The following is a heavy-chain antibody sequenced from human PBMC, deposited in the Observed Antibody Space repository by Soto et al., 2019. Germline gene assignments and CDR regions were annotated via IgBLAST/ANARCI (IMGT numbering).Heavy chain of an antibody. Sequence: PGGSLRLSCSASGFTFSSYAMHWVRQAPGKGLEYVSAISSNGGSTYYADSVKGRFTISRDNSKNTLYLQMSSLRAEDTAVYYCARSRRAYSSSWSEYYYGMDVWGQGTTVTVSS. CDR2: ISSNGGST. D-gene: IGHD6-13*01. J-gene: IGHJ6*02. V-gene: IGHV3-64D*08. CDR1: GFTFSSYA. CDR3: ARSRRAYSSSWSEYYYGMDV.